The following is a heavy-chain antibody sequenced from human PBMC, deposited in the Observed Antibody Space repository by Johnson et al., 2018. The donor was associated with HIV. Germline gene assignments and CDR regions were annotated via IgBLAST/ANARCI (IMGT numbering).Heavy chain of an antibody. CDR1: GFTFSTYA. CDR3: ARGRGSSWLVGHDAFDI. J-gene: IGHJ3*02. V-gene: IGHV3-30*04. D-gene: IGHD6-13*01. CDR2: ISYDGGNK. Sequence: QVQLVESGGGVVQPGRSLRLSCAASGFTFSTYAMHWVRQAPGKGLEWVAIISYDGGNKYYTDSVQGRFPISRDNSKNTLYLQMNSLRAEDTAVYYCARGRGSSWLVGHDAFDIWGQGTMVTVSS.